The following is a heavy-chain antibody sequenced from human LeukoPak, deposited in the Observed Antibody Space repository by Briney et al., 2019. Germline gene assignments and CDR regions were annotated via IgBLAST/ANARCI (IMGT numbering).Heavy chain of an antibody. Sequence: GGSLRLSRAASGLTFSSYAMSWVRQAPGKGLEWVSVISGRGGSAYYADSVKGRFTISRDNSKNTLYLQMNSLRAEDTAVYYCATGWFGELLFDYWGQGTLVTVSS. CDR3: ATGWFGELLFDY. D-gene: IGHD3-10*01. CDR1: GLTFSSYA. CDR2: ISGRGGSA. J-gene: IGHJ4*02. V-gene: IGHV3-23*01.